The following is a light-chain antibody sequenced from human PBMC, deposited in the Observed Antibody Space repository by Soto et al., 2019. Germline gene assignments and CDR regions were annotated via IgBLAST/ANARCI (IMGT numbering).Light chain of an antibody. CDR3: QKYNSAPWT. J-gene: IGKJ1*01. Sequence: DIQMTQSPSSLSASVGDRATITCRASQGIANYLAWYQQKPGKIPKLLIYAASTLQSGVPSRFSGSQSGTHFTLTISSLQPEDVATYYCQKYNSAPWTFGQGTKVEIK. CDR2: AAS. V-gene: IGKV1-27*01. CDR1: QGIANY.